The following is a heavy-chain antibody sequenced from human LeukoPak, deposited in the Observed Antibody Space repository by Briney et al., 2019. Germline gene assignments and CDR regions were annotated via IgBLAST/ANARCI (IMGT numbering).Heavy chain of an antibody. CDR3: ARSYSSGWFDY. D-gene: IGHD6-19*01. V-gene: IGHV1-2*02. CDR2: INPNSGGT. Sequence: ASVKVSCKASGYTFTGYYMHWVRQAPGQRVEWMGWINPNSGGTNYAQKFQGRVTMTRDTSISTAYMELSSLRSEDTAVYYCARSYSSGWFDYWGQGTLVTVSS. J-gene: IGHJ4*02. CDR1: GYTFTGYY.